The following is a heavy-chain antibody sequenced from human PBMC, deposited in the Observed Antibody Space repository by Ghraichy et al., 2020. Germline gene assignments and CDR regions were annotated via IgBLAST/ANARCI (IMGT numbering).Heavy chain of an antibody. CDR2: IYHSGST. D-gene: IGHD2-8*01. CDR1: GYSISSGYY. CDR3: ARVQIHGDCFDY. Sequence: SETLSLTCAVSGYSISSGYYWGWIRQPPGKGLEWIGSIYHSGSTYYNPSLKSRVTISVDTSKNQFSLKLSSVTAADTAVYYCARVQIHGDCFDYWGQGTLVTVSS. V-gene: IGHV4-38-2*01. J-gene: IGHJ4*02.